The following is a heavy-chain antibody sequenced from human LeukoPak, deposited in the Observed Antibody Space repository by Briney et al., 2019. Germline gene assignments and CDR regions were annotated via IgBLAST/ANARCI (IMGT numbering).Heavy chain of an antibody. CDR3: ARDGIAVAGADY. CDR2: IIPIFGTA. Sequence: GASVKVSCKASGGTFSSYAISWVRQAPGQGLEWMGGIIPIFGTANYAQKFQGRVTITADESTSTPYMELSSLRSEDTAVYYCARDGIAVAGADYWGQGTLVTVSS. J-gene: IGHJ4*02. CDR1: GGTFSSYA. D-gene: IGHD6-19*01. V-gene: IGHV1-69*13.